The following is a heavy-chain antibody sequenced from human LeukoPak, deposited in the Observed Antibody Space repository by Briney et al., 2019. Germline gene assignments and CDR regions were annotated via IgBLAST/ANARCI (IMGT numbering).Heavy chain of an antibody. CDR3: ARQGGGFWYFDL. Sequence: SETLSLTCTVSGGSISSYYWSWIRQPPGKGLEWIGCIYYSGSTNYNPSLKSRVTISVDTSKNQFSLKLSCVTAADTAVYYCARQGGGFWYFDLWGRGTLVTVSS. D-gene: IGHD6-25*01. V-gene: IGHV4-59*08. CDR1: GGSISSYY. CDR2: IYYSGST. J-gene: IGHJ2*01.